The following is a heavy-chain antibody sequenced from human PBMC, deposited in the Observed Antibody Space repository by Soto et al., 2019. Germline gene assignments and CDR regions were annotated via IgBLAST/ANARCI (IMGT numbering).Heavy chain of an antibody. Sequence: GGSLRLSCTASGFTFGDYAMSWFRQAPGKGLEWVGFIRSKAYGGTTEYAASVKGRFTISRDDSKSIAYLQMNSLKTEDTAVYYCTRDPSPSYCSGGSCYSSKPSDYWGQGTLVTVSS. V-gene: IGHV3-49*03. J-gene: IGHJ4*02. CDR2: IRSKAYGGTT. D-gene: IGHD2-15*01. CDR1: GFTFGDYA. CDR3: TRDPSPSYCSGGSCYSSKPSDY.